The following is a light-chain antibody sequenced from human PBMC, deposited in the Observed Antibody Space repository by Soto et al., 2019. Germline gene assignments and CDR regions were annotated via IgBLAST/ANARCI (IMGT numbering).Light chain of an antibody. Sequence: EIVVTQSPATLSLSPGERATLSCRASQSGSSYSAWYQQKPGQAPRLLIYDATNRAPAIPARFSDSGSGTEFTLTISRLEAEDFAVSYCQQRNNSFTFGGGTKVLIK. J-gene: IGKJ4*01. CDR2: DAT. CDR3: QQRNNSFT. V-gene: IGKV3-11*01. CDR1: QSGSSY.